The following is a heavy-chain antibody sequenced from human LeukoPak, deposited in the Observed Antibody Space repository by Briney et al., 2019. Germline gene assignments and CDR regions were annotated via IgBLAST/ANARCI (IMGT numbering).Heavy chain of an antibody. J-gene: IGHJ4*02. CDR3: ATTYYYDSSGYYYFDY. V-gene: IGHV3-9*01. D-gene: IGHD3-22*01. CDR1: GFTFDDYA. Sequence: GRSLRLSCAASGFTFDDYAMHWVRQAPGKGLEWVSGISWNSGSIVYADSVKGRFTMSRDNAKNSLYLQMNSLRAEDTALYYCATTYYYDSSGYYYFDYWGQGTLVTVSS. CDR2: ISWNSGSI.